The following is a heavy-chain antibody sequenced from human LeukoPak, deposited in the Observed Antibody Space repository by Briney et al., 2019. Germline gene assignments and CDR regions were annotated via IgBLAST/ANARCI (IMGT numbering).Heavy chain of an antibody. J-gene: IGHJ4*02. CDR1: GGTFSSYA. V-gene: IGHV1-69*13. CDR3: AREVYPFGIDY. D-gene: IGHD3-16*01. CDR2: IIPIFGTA. Sequence: VASVKVSCKASGGTFSSYAISWVRQAPGQGLEWMGGIIPIFGTANYAQKFQGRVTITADESTSTAYMELSSLRSEDTAVYYCAREVYPFGIDYWGQGTLVTVSS.